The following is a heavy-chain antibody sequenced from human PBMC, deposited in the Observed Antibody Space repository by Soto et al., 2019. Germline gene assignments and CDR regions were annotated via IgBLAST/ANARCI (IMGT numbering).Heavy chain of an antibody. J-gene: IGHJ4*02. V-gene: IGHV1-69*04. CDR1: GDSFSRST. CDR3: ARESRYCSGGSCYFLPGIDY. D-gene: IGHD2-15*01. Sequence: ASVKVSCKASGDSFSRSTFSWVRQAPGQGLEWMGRFIPMLGIANYAQTFQGRVTITADESTSTAYMELSSLRSEDTAVYYCARESRYCSGGSCYFLPGIDYWGQGTLVTVSS. CDR2: FIPMLGIA.